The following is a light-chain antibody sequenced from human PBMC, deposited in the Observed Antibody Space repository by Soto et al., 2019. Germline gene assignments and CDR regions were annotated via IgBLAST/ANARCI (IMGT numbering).Light chain of an antibody. V-gene: IGKV3-15*01. CDR1: QSFTAN. Sequence: EIVMTQSPATLSVSPGERATLSCRASQSFTANLAWYQQKPGQAPRLLIHGASTRATGIPARFSGSGSGTEFTLTISSLQSEDFAVFYCLQYINWPYTFGQGTKLEIK. J-gene: IGKJ2*01. CDR2: GAS. CDR3: LQYINWPYT.